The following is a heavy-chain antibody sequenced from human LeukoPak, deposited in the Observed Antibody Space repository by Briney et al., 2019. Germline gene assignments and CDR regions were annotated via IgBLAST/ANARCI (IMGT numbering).Heavy chain of an antibody. CDR3: ARVGALAFDI. CDR1: GGPISSGGYY. J-gene: IGHJ3*02. D-gene: IGHD3-16*01. CDR2: IYYSGST. Sequence: PSETLSLTCTVSGGPISSGGYYWSWIRQHPGKGLEWIGYIYYSGSTYYNPSLKSRVTISVDTSKNQFSLKLSSVTAADTAVYYCARVGALAFDIWGQGTMVTVSS. V-gene: IGHV4-61*08.